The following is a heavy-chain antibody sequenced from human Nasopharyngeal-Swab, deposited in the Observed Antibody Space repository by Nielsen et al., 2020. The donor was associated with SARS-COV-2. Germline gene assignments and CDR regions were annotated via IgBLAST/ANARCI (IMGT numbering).Heavy chain of an antibody. CDR2: ITSSGANT. Sequence: GESLKISCAASGFSFNTYAMSWVRQAPGKGLEWVSAITSSGANTYYADSVKGRFTISRDNSKNTLYLQMNSLRAEDTAVYYCAKDPGGVVIMGWFDPWGQGTLVTVSS. D-gene: IGHD3-3*01. V-gene: IGHV3-23*01. CDR1: GFSFNTYA. J-gene: IGHJ5*02. CDR3: AKDPGGVVIMGWFDP.